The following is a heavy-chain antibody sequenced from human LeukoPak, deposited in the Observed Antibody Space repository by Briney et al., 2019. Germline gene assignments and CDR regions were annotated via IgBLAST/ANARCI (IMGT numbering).Heavy chain of an antibody. CDR2: INHSGST. Sequence: SEALSLTCAVYRGSFSGYYWSWIRQPPGKGLEWIGEINHSGSTNYNPSLQSRVTISVDTSKNQFSLKLSSVPAADTAVYYCARTSPSSGYSSSWCHAGPPYYFDYWREGTLVTVSS. V-gene: IGHV4-34*01. J-gene: IGHJ4*02. CDR3: ARTSPSSGYSSSWCHAGPPYYFDY. CDR1: RGSFSGYY. D-gene: IGHD6-13*01.